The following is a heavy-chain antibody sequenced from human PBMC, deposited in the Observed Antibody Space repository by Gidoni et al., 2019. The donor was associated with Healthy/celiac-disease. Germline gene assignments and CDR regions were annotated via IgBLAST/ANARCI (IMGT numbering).Heavy chain of an antibody. V-gene: IGHV3-48*04. CDR1: GFTFSSYS. D-gene: IGHD3-22*01. Sequence: EVQLLESGGGLVQPGGSLRLSCAASGFTFSSYSMNWVRQAPGKGLEWVSYISSSSSTIYYADSVKGRFTISRDNAKNSLYLQMNSLRAEDTAVYYCARVKEYYYDSSGYYQPFDYWGQGTLVTVSS. CDR3: ARVKEYYYDSSGYYQPFDY. CDR2: ISSSSSTI. J-gene: IGHJ4*02.